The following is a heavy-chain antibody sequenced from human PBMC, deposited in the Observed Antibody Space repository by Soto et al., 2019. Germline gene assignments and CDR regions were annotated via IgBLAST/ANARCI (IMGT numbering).Heavy chain of an antibody. CDR3: AKIESRFFYDSTGYYPFDY. CDR2: ISYDGSNK. CDR1: GFTFSSYA. D-gene: IGHD3-22*01. V-gene: IGHV3-30-3*02. J-gene: IGHJ4*02. Sequence: LRLSCAASGFTFSSYAMHWVRQAPGKGLEWVAVISYDGSNKYYADSVMGRFTISRDNSKNTVYLQMNSLRAEDTAVYYCAKIESRFFYDSTGYYPFDYWGQGTLVTVSS.